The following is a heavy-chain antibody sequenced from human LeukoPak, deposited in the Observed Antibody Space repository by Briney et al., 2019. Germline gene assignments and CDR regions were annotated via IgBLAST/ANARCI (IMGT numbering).Heavy chain of an antibody. D-gene: IGHD4-17*01. CDR3: ARRYGDYDRDAVDY. J-gene: IGHJ4*02. CDR2: IYHSGST. Sequence: SETLSLTCTVSGYSISSGYYWGWIRQPPGKGLEWIGSIYHSGSTYYNPSLKSRVTISVDTSKNQFSLKLSSVTAADTAVYYCARRYGDYDRDAVDYWGQGTLVTVSS. CDR1: GYSISSGYY. V-gene: IGHV4-38-2*02.